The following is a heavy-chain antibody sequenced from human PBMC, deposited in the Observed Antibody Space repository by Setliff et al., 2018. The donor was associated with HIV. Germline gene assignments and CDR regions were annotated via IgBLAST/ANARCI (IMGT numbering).Heavy chain of an antibody. D-gene: IGHD3-10*01. CDR3: ARVWFGETIFDY. V-gene: IGHV1-8*02. J-gene: IGHJ4*02. CDR2: MNPNSANT. CDR1: GYTFTNSD. Sequence: GASVKVSCKASGYTFTNSDIDWVRQAPGQGPEWMGWMNPNSANTGYAQKFQGRVTMTRNTSISTAYMELSSLRSEDTAVYYCARVWFGETIFDYWGQGTLVTVSS.